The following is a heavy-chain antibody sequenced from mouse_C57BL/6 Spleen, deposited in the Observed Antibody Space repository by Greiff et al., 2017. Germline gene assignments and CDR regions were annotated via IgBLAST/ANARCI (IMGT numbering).Heavy chain of an antibody. CDR3: ARVRNDYDEGYAMDY. V-gene: IGHV1-55*01. CDR1: GYTFTSYW. D-gene: IGHD2-4*01. J-gene: IGHJ4*01. CDR2: IYPGSGST. Sequence: VQLKQPGAELVKPGASVKMSCKASGYTFTSYWITWVKQRPGQGLEWIGDIYPGSGSTNYNEKFKSKATLTVDTSSSTAYMQLSSLTSEDSAVYYCARVRNDYDEGYAMDYWGQGTSVTVSS.